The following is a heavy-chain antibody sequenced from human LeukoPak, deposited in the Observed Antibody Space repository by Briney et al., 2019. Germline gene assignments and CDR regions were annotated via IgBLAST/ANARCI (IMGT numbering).Heavy chain of an antibody. V-gene: IGHV4-59*08. CDR2: IHYSGKT. Sequence: PSETLSLTCTVSGDSITTYCWSWIRQPPGKGLEWIGYIHYSGKTNCNPSLKSRVTISADTSKNQFSLKLTSVTAADTAVYYCARYYCPGGSCSHFDYWGQGTLVTVSS. D-gene: IGHD2-15*01. J-gene: IGHJ4*02. CDR1: GDSITTYC. CDR3: ARYYCPGGSCSHFDY.